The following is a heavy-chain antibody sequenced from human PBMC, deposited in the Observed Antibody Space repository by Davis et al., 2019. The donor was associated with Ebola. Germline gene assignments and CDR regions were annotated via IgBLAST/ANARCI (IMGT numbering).Heavy chain of an antibody. CDR3: ASQSLRFLHVY. D-gene: IGHD4-17*01. CDR2: ISYDGSNK. J-gene: IGHJ4*02. CDR1: GFTFSSYA. V-gene: IGHV3-30*04. Sequence: PGGSLRLSCAASGFTFSSYAMHWVRQAPGKGLEWVAVISYDGSNKYYADSVKGRFTISRDNSKNTLYLQMNSLRAEDTAVYYCASQSLRFLHVYWGQGTLVTVSS.